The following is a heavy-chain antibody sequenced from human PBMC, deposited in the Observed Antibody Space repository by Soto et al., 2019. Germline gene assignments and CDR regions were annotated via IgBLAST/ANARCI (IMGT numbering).Heavy chain of an antibody. J-gene: IGHJ4*02. D-gene: IGHD4-4*01. CDR3: AIGLTVEMSSVGFDS. Sequence: EVQLVQSGAEVKKPGQSLRISCKGSGYNFPNYWISWVRQTPGKGLEWLGRIGPTDSYAKYNPAFQGHVTISADTSISTAYLQWNSLKASDAAMYYCAIGLTVEMSSVGFDSWGQGTLVTVSS. CDR2: IGPTDSYA. V-gene: IGHV5-10-1*01. CDR1: GYNFPNYW.